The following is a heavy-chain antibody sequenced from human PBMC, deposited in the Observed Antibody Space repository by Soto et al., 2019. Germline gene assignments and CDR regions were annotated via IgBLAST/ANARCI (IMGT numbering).Heavy chain of an antibody. Sequence: SETLSLTCTVSGGSISSYYWSWIRQPPGKGLEWIGYIYYSGSTNYNPSLKSRVTISVDTSKKQFSLKLSSVTAADTAVYYCAREVVTLSYNWFDPWGQGTLVT. CDR2: IYYSGST. CDR3: AREVVTLSYNWFDP. CDR1: GGSISSYY. V-gene: IGHV4-59*01. J-gene: IGHJ5*02. D-gene: IGHD2-21*02.